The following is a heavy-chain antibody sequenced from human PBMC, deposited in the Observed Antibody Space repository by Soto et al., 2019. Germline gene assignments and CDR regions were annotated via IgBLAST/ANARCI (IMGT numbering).Heavy chain of an antibody. Sequence: GGSLRLSCAASGFTFSTFTMNWLRQAPGKGLEWVASVSSSTTYIYYLNSVRGRFTISRDSAKNSVYLQMNSLRGDDTAVYYCARGASTRTNFDYWGPGTLVTVSS. J-gene: IGHJ4*02. CDR3: ARGASTRTNFDY. CDR1: GFTFSTFT. D-gene: IGHD6-6*01. CDR2: VSSSTTYI. V-gene: IGHV3-21*01.